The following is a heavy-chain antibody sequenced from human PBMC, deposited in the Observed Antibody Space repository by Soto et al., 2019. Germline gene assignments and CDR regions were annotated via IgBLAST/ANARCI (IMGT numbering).Heavy chain of an antibody. Sequence: QLRLQESGPGLVKSSETLSLTCTVSGGSVRSSSYYWGWIRQPPGKGLEWIASIYYSGRTHNNPAHKSRATMSIDTYTNQCALKMNSVTAAEAAVYYCARHEGGAAADRPLDYWGQGTLVTVSS. V-gene: IGHV4-39*01. J-gene: IGHJ4*02. CDR1: GGSVRSSSYY. CDR3: ARHEGGAAADRPLDY. D-gene: IGHD6-13*01. CDR2: IYYSGRT.